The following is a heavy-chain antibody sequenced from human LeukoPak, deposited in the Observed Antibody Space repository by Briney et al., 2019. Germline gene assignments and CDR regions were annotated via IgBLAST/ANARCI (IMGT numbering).Heavy chain of an antibody. J-gene: IGHJ4*02. CDR1: GFTFSNAW. V-gene: IGHV3-15*01. D-gene: IGHD2-21*01. Sequence: GGSLRLSCAASGFTFSNAWMSWVRQASGKGLEWVGRIKSKTDGGTTDYAAPVKGRFTISRDNSKNTLYLQMNSLRAEDTAVYYCARGHCGGDCSFDYWGQGTLVTVSS. CDR3: ARGHCGGDCSFDY. CDR2: IKSKTDGGTT.